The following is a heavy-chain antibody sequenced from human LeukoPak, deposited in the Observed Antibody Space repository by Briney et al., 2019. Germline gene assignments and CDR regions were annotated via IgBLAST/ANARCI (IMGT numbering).Heavy chain of an antibody. Sequence: GGSLRLSCAASGFTFTTYWIGWVRQAPGKGPEWVANINQVGSSKYFVDSVKGRFIISRDNAKNSLYLQMNSLRDEDTAVYYCAREHWAFDIWGQGTMVTVSS. CDR2: INQVGSSK. J-gene: IGHJ3*02. V-gene: IGHV3-7*01. D-gene: IGHD1-1*01. CDR3: AREHWAFDI. CDR1: GFTFTTYW.